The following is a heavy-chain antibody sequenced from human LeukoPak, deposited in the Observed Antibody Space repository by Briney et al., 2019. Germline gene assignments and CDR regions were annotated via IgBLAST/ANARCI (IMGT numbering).Heavy chain of an antibody. V-gene: IGHV3-30*02. CDR1: GFTFSVYG. CDR3: ATQFGSGTLANEYDY. CDR2: IRSDGSNK. J-gene: IGHJ4*02. D-gene: IGHD3-10*01. Sequence: GSLRLSCAASGFTFSVYGMHWVRQAPGKGLEWVSFIRSDGSNKYYTESVKGRFTVSRDNSNNTLYLQMNSLRVEDTAVYYCATQFGSGTLANEYDYWGQGSLVTVSS.